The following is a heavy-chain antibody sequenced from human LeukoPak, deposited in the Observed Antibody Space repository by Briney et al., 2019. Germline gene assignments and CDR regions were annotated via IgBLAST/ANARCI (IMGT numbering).Heavy chain of an antibody. V-gene: IGHV3-21*01. CDR1: LLIFLIYS. D-gene: IGHD3-10*01. CDR2: ISSSSSYI. Sequence: PGGSLKLFCAASLLIFLIYSINLVLHAPAKGLEWVSSISSSSSYIYYADSVKGRFTISRDNAKNSLYLQMNSLRAEDTAVYYCARDGSGSLDYWGQGTLVTVSS. J-gene: IGHJ4*02. CDR3: ARDGSGSLDY.